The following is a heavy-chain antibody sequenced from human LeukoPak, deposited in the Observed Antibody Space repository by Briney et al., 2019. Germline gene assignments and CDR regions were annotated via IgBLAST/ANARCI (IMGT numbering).Heavy chain of an antibody. V-gene: IGHV1-2*02. CDR2: INPNSGGT. D-gene: IGHD6-13*01. J-gene: IGHJ4*02. CDR1: GYTFTGYY. Sequence: ASVKVSCKASGYTFTGYYMHWVRQAPGQGLEWMGWINPNSGGTNYAQKFQGRVTMTRDTSISTAYMELSRLRSDDTAVYYCARVQGAAGEFDYWGQGTLVTVSS. CDR3: ARVQGAAGEFDY.